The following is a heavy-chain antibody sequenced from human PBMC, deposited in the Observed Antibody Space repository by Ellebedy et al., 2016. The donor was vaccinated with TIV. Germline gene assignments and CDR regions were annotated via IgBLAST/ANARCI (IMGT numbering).Heavy chain of an antibody. CDR2: ISSSSSYT. D-gene: IGHD2-2*01. CDR1: GFTFSDYY. V-gene: IGHV3-11*05. J-gene: IGHJ4*02. CDR3: ARDCSSTSCRDPFDY. Sequence: GGSLRLXXAASGFTFSDYYMSWIRQAPGKGLEWVSYISSSSSYTNYADSVKGRFTISRDNAKNSLYLQMSSLRAEDTAVYYCARDCSSTSCRDPFDYWGQGTLVTVSS.